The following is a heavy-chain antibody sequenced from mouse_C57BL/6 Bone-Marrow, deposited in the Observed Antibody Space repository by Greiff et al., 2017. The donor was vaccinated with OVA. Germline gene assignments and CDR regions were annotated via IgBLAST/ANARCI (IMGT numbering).Heavy chain of an antibody. D-gene: IGHD3-3*01. CDR3: VRDGGTGYYFDY. Sequence: VQLKQSGGGLVQPKGSLKLSCAASGFTFNTYAMHWVRQAPGKGLEWVARIRSKSSNYATYYADSVKDRFTISRDDSQSMLYLQMNNLKTEDTAMYYCVRDGGTGYYFDYWGQGTTLTVSS. J-gene: IGHJ2*01. V-gene: IGHV10-3*01. CDR2: IRSKSSNYAT. CDR1: GFTFNTYA.